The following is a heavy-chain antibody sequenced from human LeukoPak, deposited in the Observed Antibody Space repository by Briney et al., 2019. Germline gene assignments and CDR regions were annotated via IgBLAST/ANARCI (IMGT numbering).Heavy chain of an antibody. J-gene: IGHJ4*02. CDR1: GFTFSSYA. CDR2: ISYDGSNK. D-gene: IGHD3-16*02. Sequence: SGGSLRLSCAASGFTFSSYAMHWVRQAPGKGLEWVAVISYDGSNKYYADSVKGRFTISRDNSKNTLYLQMNSLRAEDTAVYYCARGTPYDYVWGSYRQLDYWGQGTLVTVSS. CDR3: ARGTPYDYVWGSYRQLDY. V-gene: IGHV3-30-3*01.